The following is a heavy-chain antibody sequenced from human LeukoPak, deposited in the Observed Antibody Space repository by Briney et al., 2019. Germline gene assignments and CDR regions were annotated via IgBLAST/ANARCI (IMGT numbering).Heavy chain of an antibody. J-gene: IGHJ5*01. CDR2: INPNSGGT. V-gene: IGHV1-2*02. CDR1: GYTFTDYY. CDR3: ARVPLGYSGYDS. D-gene: IGHD5-12*01. Sequence: ASVKVSCKASGYTFTDYYMHWVRQAPGQGLEWMGWINPNSGGTNYAQKFQGRVTMTRDTSTSTAYMELRSLRSDDTAVYYCARVPLGYSGYDSWGQGTLVTVSS.